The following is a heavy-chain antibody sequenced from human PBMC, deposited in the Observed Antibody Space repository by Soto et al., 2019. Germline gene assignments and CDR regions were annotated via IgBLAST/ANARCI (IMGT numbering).Heavy chain of an antibody. CDR3: ARNPAPNYDFWSGYFYYFDY. CDR2: ISGSGGST. D-gene: IGHD3-3*01. Sequence: QRGGSLRLSCAASGFTFSSYAMSWVRQAPGKGLEWVSAISGSGGSTYYADSVKGRFTISRDNSKNTLYLQMNSLRAEDTAVYYCARNPAPNYDFWSGYFYYFDYWGQGTLVTVSS. CDR1: GFTFSSYA. V-gene: IGHV3-23*01. J-gene: IGHJ4*02.